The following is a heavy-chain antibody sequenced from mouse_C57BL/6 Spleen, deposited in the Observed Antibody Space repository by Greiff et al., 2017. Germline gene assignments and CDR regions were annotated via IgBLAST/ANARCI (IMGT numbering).Heavy chain of an antibody. CDR3: ARGRGYVGNYGYFDV. V-gene: IGHV1-85*01. D-gene: IGHD3-1*01. J-gene: IGHJ1*03. CDR2: IYPRDGST. CDR1: GYTFTSYD. Sequence: QVQLQQSGPELVKPGASVKLSCKASGYTFTSYDINWVKQRPGQGLEWIGWIYPRDGSTKYNEKFKGKATLTVDTSSSTAYMELHSLTSEDSAVYFCARGRGYVGNYGYFDVWGTGTTVTVSS.